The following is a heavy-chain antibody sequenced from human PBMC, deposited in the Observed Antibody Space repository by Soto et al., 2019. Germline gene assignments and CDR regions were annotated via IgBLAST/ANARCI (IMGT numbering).Heavy chain of an antibody. CDR3: ARVFKPMSFYYGMDV. Sequence: QVQLQESGPGLVKPSQTLSLICTVSGGSINSGGYYWSWIRQLPGKGLEWIGYIYYTGSTYYNPSLKSRITISVDTSANQFSLKLSSVTAADTAIYFCARVFKPMSFYYGMDVWGQGTAVAVSS. D-gene: IGHD3-22*01. V-gene: IGHV4-31*03. CDR1: GGSINSGGYY. CDR2: IYYTGST. J-gene: IGHJ6*02.